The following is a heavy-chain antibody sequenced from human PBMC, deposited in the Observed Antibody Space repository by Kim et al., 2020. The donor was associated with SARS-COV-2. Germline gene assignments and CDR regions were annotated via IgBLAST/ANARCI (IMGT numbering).Heavy chain of an antibody. CDR2: MNPNSGGT. D-gene: IGHD3-22*01. J-gene: IGHJ4*02. V-gene: IGHV1-2*02. Sequence: ASVKVSCKASGYTFSGYYMHWVRQAPGQGLEWMGWMNPNSGGTKYAQKFQGRVTMTRDTSINTAYMELSGLTSHDAALYYCALALIHYGSSGAFDSWGQGTLVTVSS. CDR3: ALALIHYGSSGAFDS. CDR1: GYTFSGYY.